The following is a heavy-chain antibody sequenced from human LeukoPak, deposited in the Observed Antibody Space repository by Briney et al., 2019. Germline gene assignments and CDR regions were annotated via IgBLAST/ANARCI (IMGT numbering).Heavy chain of an antibody. CDR1: GVSVNSGNYY. CDR2: MYTSGSI. Sequence: SETLSLTCTVSGVSVNSGNYYWSWLRQPAGKALEWIGRMYTSGSINYNPSLKSRVTISRDTSKNQFSLKLNSVTAADTAVYYCAAMIGYFDYWGPGTLVTVSS. D-gene: IGHD3-22*01. J-gene: IGHJ4*02. CDR3: AAMIGYFDY. V-gene: IGHV4-61*02.